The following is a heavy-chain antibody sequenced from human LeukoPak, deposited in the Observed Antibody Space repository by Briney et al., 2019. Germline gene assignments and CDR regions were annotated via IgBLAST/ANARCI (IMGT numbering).Heavy chain of an antibody. D-gene: IGHD5-18*01. V-gene: IGHV4-34*01. J-gene: IGHJ4*02. CDR1: GGSFSGYY. Sequence: PSETLSLTCAVYGGSFSGYYWSWIRQPPGKGLEWIGEINHSGSTNYNPSLKSRATISVDTSKNQFSLKLSSVTAADTAVYYCARTGYSYGEFDYWGQGTLVTVSS. CDR3: ARTGYSYGEFDY. CDR2: INHSGST.